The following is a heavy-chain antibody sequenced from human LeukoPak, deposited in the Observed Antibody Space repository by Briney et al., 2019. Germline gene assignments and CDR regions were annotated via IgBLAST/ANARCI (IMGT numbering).Heavy chain of an antibody. V-gene: IGHV3-11*01. Sequence: GGTLRLSCAVSGFTFSDYYMSWIRQAPGKGLEWVSYITSSGSTTYNADSVRGRFTYPRAIAKNSLHWQMNSLRPEDMAVYYCTKAGLDGFDYWGQGTLVTVAS. CDR2: ITSSGSTT. J-gene: IGHJ4*02. CDR3: TKAGLDGFDY. CDR1: GFTFSDYY. D-gene: IGHD5-24*01.